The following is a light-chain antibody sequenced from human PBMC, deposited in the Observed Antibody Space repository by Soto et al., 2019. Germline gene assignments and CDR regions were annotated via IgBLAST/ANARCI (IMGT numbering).Light chain of an antibody. V-gene: IGLV2-23*01. CDR2: EGS. CDR3: CSYAGSSTFV. CDR1: SSDVGSYNL. Sequence: QSALTQPASVSGSPGQSITISCTGTSSDVGSYNLVSWYQQHPGKAPKLMIYEGSKRPSGVSNRFSGSKSGNTASLTISGXXXXXXADYYCCSYAGSSTFVFGTGTQLTVL. J-gene: IGLJ7*01.